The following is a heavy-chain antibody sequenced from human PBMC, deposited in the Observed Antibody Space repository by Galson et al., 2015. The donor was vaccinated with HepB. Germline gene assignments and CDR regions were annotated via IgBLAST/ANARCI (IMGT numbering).Heavy chain of an antibody. CDR1: GFTFSSCS. CDR3: ARDLSRLAGWYFDL. D-gene: IGHD3-9*01. Sequence: SLRLSCAASGFTFSSCSMNWVRQAPGKGLEWVSSISSSSSYIYYADSVKGRFTISRDNAKNSLYLQMNSLRAEDTAVYYCARDLSRLAGWYFDLWGRGTLVTVSS. J-gene: IGHJ2*01. V-gene: IGHV3-21*01. CDR2: ISSSSSYI.